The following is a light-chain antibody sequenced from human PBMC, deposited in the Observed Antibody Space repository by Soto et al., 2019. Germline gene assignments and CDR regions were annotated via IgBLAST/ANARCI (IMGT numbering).Light chain of an antibody. CDR2: GAS. CDR3: QQYGSSGT. Sequence: IVLTQSTGSMSLSPGERATQSCRASQSVSNNYLAWYQQKPGQAPRLLIYGASNRATGIPDRFSGSGSGTDFTLTISRLEPEDFAVYYCQQYGSSGTFGQGIKVDIK. CDR1: QSVSNNY. V-gene: IGKV3-20*01. J-gene: IGKJ1*01.